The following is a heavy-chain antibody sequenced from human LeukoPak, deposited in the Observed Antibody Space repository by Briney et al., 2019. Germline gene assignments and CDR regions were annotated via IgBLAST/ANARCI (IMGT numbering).Heavy chain of an antibody. D-gene: IGHD6-13*01. CDR2: IYHSGST. Sequence: SETLSLTCTVSGYSISSGYYWGWIRQPPGKGLGWIGSIYHSGSTYYNPSLKSRVTISVDTSMNQFSLKLSSVTAADTAVYYCARFVGEGSSWLDWFDPWGQGTLVTVSS. CDR3: ARFVGEGSSWLDWFDP. V-gene: IGHV4-38-2*02. CDR1: GYSISSGYY. J-gene: IGHJ5*02.